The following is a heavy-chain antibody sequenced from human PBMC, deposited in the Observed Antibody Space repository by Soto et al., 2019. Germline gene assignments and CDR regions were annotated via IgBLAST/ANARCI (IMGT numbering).Heavy chain of an antibody. D-gene: IGHD4-4*01. J-gene: IGHJ5*02. V-gene: IGHV3-11*01. CDR2: ISSSGGTI. CDR3: ARGSNNWFDP. CDR1: GFTFSDSY. Sequence: QVPLVESGGGLVKPGGSLRLSCAASGFTFSDSYMTWIRQAPGKGLEWISYISSSGGTIYYADSVKGRFTISRDNPKKSLYLQMNSLRAEDTAVYYCARGSNNWFDPWGQGTLVTVSS.